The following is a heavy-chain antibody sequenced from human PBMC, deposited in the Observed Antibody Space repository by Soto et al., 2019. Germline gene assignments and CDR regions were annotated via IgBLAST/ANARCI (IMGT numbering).Heavy chain of an antibody. CDR1: GGSISSYY. CDR3: ARVRSSGWLVFDY. Sequence: QVQLQESGPGLVKPSETLSLTCTVSGGSISSYYWSWIRQPPGKGLEWIGYIYYSGSTNYNPYLKSRVTISVDTSKNQFSLNLSSVTAADTTVYYCARVRSSGWLVFDYWGQGTLVTVSS. J-gene: IGHJ4*02. CDR2: IYYSGST. V-gene: IGHV4-59*01. D-gene: IGHD6-19*01.